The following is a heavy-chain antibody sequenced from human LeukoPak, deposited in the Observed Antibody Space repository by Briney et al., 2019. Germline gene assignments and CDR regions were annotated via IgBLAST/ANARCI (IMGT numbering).Heavy chain of an antibody. CDR3: ARRLPAAGTLDY. J-gene: IGHJ4*02. CDR1: GGSISSYY. CDR2: ISYSRNT. D-gene: IGHD6-13*01. Sequence: SETLSLTCTVSGGSISSYYWSWIRQPPGKGLEWIGYISYSRNTNSNPSLKSRVTLSVDTSKNQFSLKLSSVTAADTAVYYCARRLPAAGTLDYWGQGTLVTVSS. V-gene: IGHV4-59*08.